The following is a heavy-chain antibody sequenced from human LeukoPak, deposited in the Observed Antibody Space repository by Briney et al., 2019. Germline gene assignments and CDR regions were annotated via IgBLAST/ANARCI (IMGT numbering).Heavy chain of an antibody. CDR1: GFTFDDYG. CDR3: AKLREWELPDLFDY. V-gene: IGHV3-23*01. Sequence: GGSLRLSCAASGFTFDDYGMSWVRQAPGKGLEWVSGISGSGGSRFYTDSVKGRFTISRDNSKNTLYLQMNSLRAEDTAVYYCAKLREWELPDLFDYWGQGTLVTASS. D-gene: IGHD1-26*01. J-gene: IGHJ4*02. CDR2: ISGSGGSR.